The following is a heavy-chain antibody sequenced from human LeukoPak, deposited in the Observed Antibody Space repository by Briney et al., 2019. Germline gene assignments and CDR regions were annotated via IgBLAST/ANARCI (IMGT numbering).Heavy chain of an antibody. CDR1: GFPFSRYT. J-gene: IGHJ4*02. V-gene: IGHV3-23*01. D-gene: IGHD2-21*01. Sequence: GGSLRLSCAASGFPFSRYTMSWVRQTPGKGLECVSLIGDSGSSTYYADSVKGRFTISRDNAKNSLYLQMNSLRAEDTAVYYCARGGIMYYFDYWGQGTLVTVSS. CDR2: IGDSGSST. CDR3: ARGGIMYYFDY.